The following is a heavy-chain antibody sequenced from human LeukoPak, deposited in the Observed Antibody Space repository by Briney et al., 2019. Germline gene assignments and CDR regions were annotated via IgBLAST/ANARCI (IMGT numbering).Heavy chain of an antibody. Sequence: PGGSLRLSCAASGFTFRSYWMHWVRQAPGKGLEWVSRVIRDGSFTNYADSVKGRFTISRDNAKNTLYLQMNSLRAEDTAVYYCAKGTSITFNWFDPWGQGTLVTVSS. J-gene: IGHJ5*02. D-gene: IGHD2/OR15-2a*01. CDR1: GFTFRSYW. CDR3: AKGTSITFNWFDP. V-gene: IGHV3-74*01. CDR2: VIRDGSFT.